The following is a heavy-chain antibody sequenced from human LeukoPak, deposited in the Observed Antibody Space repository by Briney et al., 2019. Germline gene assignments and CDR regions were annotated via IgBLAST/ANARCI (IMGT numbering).Heavy chain of an antibody. J-gene: IGHJ1*01. CDR1: GFTFSAYG. CDR3: AKLKWELPFGGEAPGECFQH. V-gene: IGHV3-30*18. Sequence: GGSLRLSCAASGFTFSAYGIHWVRQAPGKGLEWVAFISYDGSNKYYADSVKGRFTISRDNSKNTLYLQMNSLRVEDTAVYYCAKLKWELPFGGEAPGECFQHWGQGSLVTVSS. CDR2: ISYDGSNK. D-gene: IGHD1-26*01.